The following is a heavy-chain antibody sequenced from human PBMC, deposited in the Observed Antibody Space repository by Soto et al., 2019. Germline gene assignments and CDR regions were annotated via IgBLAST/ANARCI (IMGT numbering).Heavy chain of an antibody. CDR2: ISAYNGNT. V-gene: IGHV1-18*01. CDR1: GYTFASYG. Sequence: GASVKVSCKASGYTFASYGITWVRQAPGQGLEWMGWISAYNGNTNYVQKLQGRVTMTTDTSTSTAYMELRSLRSDDTAVYYCARATSDTLTAYCRHWGQGTLVTVSS. J-gene: IGHJ4*02. D-gene: IGHD3-9*01. CDR3: ARATSDTLTAYCRH.